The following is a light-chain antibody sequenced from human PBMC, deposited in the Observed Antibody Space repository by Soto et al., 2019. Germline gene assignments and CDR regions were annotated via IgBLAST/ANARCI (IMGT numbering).Light chain of an antibody. CDR1: QSVSSH. Sequence: EIVMTQSPTILSVSPGYRAALSCRDSQSVSSHLAWYQKKPGQAPRLLXYGASTRATGVPARFRGSGSGTDLTLTISALQSEDFAVYYCQHYNNWPPWTFGQGTKVDIK. CDR3: QHYNNWPPWT. J-gene: IGKJ1*01. CDR2: GAS. V-gene: IGKV3-15*01.